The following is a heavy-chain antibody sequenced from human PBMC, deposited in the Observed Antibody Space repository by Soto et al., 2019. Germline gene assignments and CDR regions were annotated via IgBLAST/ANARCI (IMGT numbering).Heavy chain of an antibody. V-gene: IGHV3-33*01. CDR2: IWYDGSNE. Sequence: PGVSLRLSCAASGFIFSNFGMHWVRQAPGKGLEWVAVIWYDGSNEYYADSVKGRFTISKDNSKNTLYLQMNSLRAEDTAVYYCARDDIPGIAVATYGMDVWGQGTTVTVSS. CDR1: GFIFSNFG. D-gene: IGHD6-19*01. CDR3: ARDDIPGIAVATYGMDV. J-gene: IGHJ6*02.